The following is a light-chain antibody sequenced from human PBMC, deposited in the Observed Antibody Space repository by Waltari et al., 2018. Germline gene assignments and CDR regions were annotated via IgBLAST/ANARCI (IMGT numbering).Light chain of an antibody. CDR2: GAS. Sequence: EVVMTQSPATLSVSPGERATLSCRASQSVSYKLAWYQQKPGQAPRLLIYGASTMPTSIPPRFSGSGSGTDFTLTISSLQSEDFAVYYCQQYNNWPGTFGQGTKVEIK. CDR3: QQYNNWPGT. J-gene: IGKJ1*01. CDR1: QSVSYK. V-gene: IGKV3-15*01.